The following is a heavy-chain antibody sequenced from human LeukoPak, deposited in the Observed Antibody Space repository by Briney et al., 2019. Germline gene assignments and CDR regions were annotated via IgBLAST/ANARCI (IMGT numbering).Heavy chain of an antibody. CDR2: TIPIFGTA. CDR3: ARETVGEQQLLFDY. V-gene: IGHV1-69*13. D-gene: IGHD6-13*01. CDR1: GGTFSSYA. Sequence: SVKVSCKASGGTFSSYAISWVRQAPGQGLEWMGGTIPIFGTANYAQKFQGRVTITADESTSTAYMELSSLRSEDTAVYYCARETVGEQQLLFDYWGQGTLVTVSS. J-gene: IGHJ4*02.